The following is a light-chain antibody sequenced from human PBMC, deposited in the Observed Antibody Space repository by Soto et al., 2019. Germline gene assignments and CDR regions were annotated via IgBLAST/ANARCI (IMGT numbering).Light chain of an antibody. V-gene: IGKV1-27*01. CDR3: HKYNSAPLT. CDR2: ASS. J-gene: IGKJ4*01. Sequence: DIQMTQSPSSLSASVGDRVTITCRASQGISNYLAWYQQKPGEVPKLLIYASSTLQSGVPSRFSGSGSGTDFTLAISSLRPEDVATYYCHKYNSAPLTFSGGTKVEIK. CDR1: QGISNY.